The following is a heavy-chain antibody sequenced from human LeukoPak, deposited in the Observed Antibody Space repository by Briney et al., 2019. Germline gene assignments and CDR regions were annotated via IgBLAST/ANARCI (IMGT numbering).Heavy chain of an antibody. Sequence: ASVKVSCKASGYTFTSYGIIWVRQAPGQGLEWLGWISAYNGYTKYARNLQGRVTMTTDTSTTTAYMELRSLRSDDTAVYYCARTVYSSQTTVDYWGQGTLVTVSS. J-gene: IGHJ4*02. CDR3: ARTVYSSQTTVDY. CDR1: GYTFTSYG. V-gene: IGHV1-18*01. CDR2: ISAYNGYT. D-gene: IGHD6-13*01.